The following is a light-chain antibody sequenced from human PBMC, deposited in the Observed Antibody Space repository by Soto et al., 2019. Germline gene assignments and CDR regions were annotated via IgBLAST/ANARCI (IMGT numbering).Light chain of an antibody. J-gene: IGKJ5*01. V-gene: IGKV1-9*01. CDR2: AAS. Sequence: DIQLTQSPSFLSPSIGESVTLTCRARQVISTSLAWYQVKPGKAPKLLIYAASTLESGVPSRFSATVSGTEFSLTITSLQPEDFATYYCQQLFDSPITFGQGTRLEIK. CDR3: QQLFDSPIT. CDR1: QVISTS.